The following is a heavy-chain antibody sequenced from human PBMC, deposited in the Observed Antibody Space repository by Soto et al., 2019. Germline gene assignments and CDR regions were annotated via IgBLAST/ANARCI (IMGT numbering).Heavy chain of an antibody. CDR2: ISGHGGST. CDR1: GFTFNGYA. J-gene: IGHJ4*02. D-gene: IGHD6-13*01. CDR3: AKEGGGGVAPGNRLYKYYFDY. Sequence: EVQLLESGGGLVQPGGSLRLSCAASGFTFNGYAMTWVRQAPGKGLEWVPEISGHGGSTYYADSVKGRFTISRDNSKNTLYLQLNSLRAGDTAVYYCAKEGGGGVAPGNRLYKYYFDYWGQGTLVTVSS. V-gene: IGHV3-23*01.